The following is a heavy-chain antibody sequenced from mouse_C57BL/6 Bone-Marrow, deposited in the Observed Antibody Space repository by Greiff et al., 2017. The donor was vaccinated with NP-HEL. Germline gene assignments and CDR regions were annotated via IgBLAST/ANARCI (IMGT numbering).Heavy chain of an antibody. J-gene: IGHJ3*01. D-gene: IGHD2-4*01. CDR1: GFSLTSYG. CDR3: ARPLYYDYDVGFAY. Sequence: VQLQQSGPGLVQPSQSLSITCTVSGFSLTSYGVHWVRQSPGKGLEWLGVIWSGGSTDYNAAFISRLSISKDNSKGQVFFKMNSLQADDTAIYYCARPLYYDYDVGFAYWGQGTLVTVSA. CDR2: IWSGGST. V-gene: IGHV2-2*01.